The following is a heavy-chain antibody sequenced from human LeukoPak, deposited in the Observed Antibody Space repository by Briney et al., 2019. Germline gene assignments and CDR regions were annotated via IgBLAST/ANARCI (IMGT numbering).Heavy chain of an antibody. CDR3: ARDKSIGNKLRFLEWLPQRSYYYYMDV. D-gene: IGHD3-3*01. CDR1: GYTFTSYG. Sequence: VASVKVSCKASGYTFTSYGISWVRQAPGQGLEWMGWISAYNGNTNYAQKLQGRVTMTTDTSTSTAYMELRSLRSDDTAVYYCARDKSIGNKLRFLEWLPQRSYYYYMDVWGKGTTVTVSS. CDR2: ISAYNGNT. V-gene: IGHV1-18*01. J-gene: IGHJ6*03.